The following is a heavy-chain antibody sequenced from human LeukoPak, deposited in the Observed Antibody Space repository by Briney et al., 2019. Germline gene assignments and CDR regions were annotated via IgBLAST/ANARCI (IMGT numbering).Heavy chain of an antibody. CDR1: GFTFSSYW. J-gene: IGHJ3*02. D-gene: IGHD3-22*01. CDR2: IKQDGSEK. CDR3: ARAGIVDAFDI. V-gene: IGHV3-7*05. Sequence: GGSLRLSCAASGFTFSSYWMSWVRQAPGKGLEWVANIKQDGSEKYYVDTVKGRFTISRDNAKNSLYLQMNSLRAEDTAVYYCARAGIVDAFDIWGQGTMVTVSS.